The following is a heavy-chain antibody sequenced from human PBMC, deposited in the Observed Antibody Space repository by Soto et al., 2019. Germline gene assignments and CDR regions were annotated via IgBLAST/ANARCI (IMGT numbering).Heavy chain of an antibody. V-gene: IGHV1-18*01. J-gene: IGHJ4*02. Sequence: GASVKVSCKASGYTFTSYGISWVRQAPGQGLEWMGWISAYNGNTNYAQKLQGRVTMTTDTSTSTAYMELRSLRSDDTAVYYCARDEAYYYDSSGHYLDYWGQGTLVTVSS. CDR1: GYTFTSYG. CDR3: ARDEAYYYDSSGHYLDY. D-gene: IGHD3-22*01. CDR2: ISAYNGNT.